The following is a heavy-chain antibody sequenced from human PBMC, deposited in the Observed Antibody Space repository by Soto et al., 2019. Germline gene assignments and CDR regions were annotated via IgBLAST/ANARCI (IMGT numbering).Heavy chain of an antibody. V-gene: IGHV4-59*01. J-gene: IGHJ3*01. CDR3: ARDGHTSSSLAFDF. Sequence: SETLSLTCTVSGGSISGYYWSWIRQPPGKGLEWIGFIYDSGRTNYNPSLKSRVTISEDTSKNQFSLRLTSVTAADTAIYYCARDGHTSSSLAFDFWGPGTMVTVSS. D-gene: IGHD6-6*01. CDR2: IYDSGRT. CDR1: GGSISGYY.